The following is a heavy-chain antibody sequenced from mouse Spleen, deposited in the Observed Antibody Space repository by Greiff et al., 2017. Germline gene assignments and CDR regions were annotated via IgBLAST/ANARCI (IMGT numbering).Heavy chain of an antibody. CDR3: ARNTMVAKEYAMDY. V-gene: IGHV2-2*01. Sequence: QVQLQQSGPGLVQPSQSLSITCTVSGFSLTSYGVHWVRQSPGKGLEWLGVIWSGGSTDYNAAFISRLSISKDNSKSQVFLKMNSLQTDDTARYYCARNTMVAKEYAMDYWGQGTSVTVSS. CDR2: IWSGGST. J-gene: IGHJ4*01. D-gene: IGHD1-1*02. CDR1: GFSLTSYG.